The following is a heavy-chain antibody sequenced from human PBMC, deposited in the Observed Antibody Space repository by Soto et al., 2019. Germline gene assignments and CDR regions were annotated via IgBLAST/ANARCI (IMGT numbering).Heavy chain of an antibody. CDR3: ARDRYYDFWSGYFGYYGMDV. CDR2: INPNSGGT. Sequence: ASVKVSCKASGYTFTGYYMHWVRQAPGQGLEWMGWINPNSGGTNYAQKFQGWVTMTRDTSISTAYMELSRLRSDDTAVYYCARDRYYDFWSGYFGYYGMDVWGQGTTVTVSS. J-gene: IGHJ6*02. V-gene: IGHV1-2*04. D-gene: IGHD3-3*01. CDR1: GYTFTGYY.